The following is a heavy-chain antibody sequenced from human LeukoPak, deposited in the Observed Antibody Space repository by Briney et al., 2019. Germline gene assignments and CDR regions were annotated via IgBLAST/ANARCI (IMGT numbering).Heavy chain of an antibody. D-gene: IGHD3-22*01. CDR3: ARDSHSSGYKAFDI. CDR1: GFTVSSNY. J-gene: IGHJ3*02. Sequence: GGSLRLSCAASGFTVSSNYTSWVRQAPGKGLEWVSVIYSGGSTYYADSVKGRFTISRHNSKNTLYLQMNSLRAEDTAVYYCARDSHSSGYKAFDIWGQGTMVTVSS. CDR2: IYSGGST. V-gene: IGHV3-53*04.